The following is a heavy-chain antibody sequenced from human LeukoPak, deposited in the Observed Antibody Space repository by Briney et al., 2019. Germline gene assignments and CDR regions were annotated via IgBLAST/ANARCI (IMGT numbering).Heavy chain of an antibody. CDR1: GFTFDDYA. CDR3: AKGVWFGETEPAGAFDI. V-gene: IGHV3-43D*03. Sequence: QTGGSLRLSCAASGFTFDDYAMHWVRQAPGKGLEWVSLISWDGGSTYYADSVKGRFTISRDNSKNSLYLQMNSLRAEDTALYYCAKGVWFGETEPAGAFDIWGQGTMVTVSS. D-gene: IGHD3-10*01. J-gene: IGHJ3*02. CDR2: ISWDGGST.